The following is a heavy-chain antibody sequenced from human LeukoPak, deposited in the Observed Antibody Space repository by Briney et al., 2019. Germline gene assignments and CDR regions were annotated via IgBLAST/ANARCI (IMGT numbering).Heavy chain of an antibody. CDR2: IYYSGST. Sequence: SETLSLTCTVSGGSISSSSYYWGWIRQPPGKGLEWIGSIYYSGSTYYNPSLKSRVTISVDTSKNQFSLKLSSVTAADTAVYYCARHRCGSGIDSYYMDVWGKGTTVTISS. CDR3: ARHRCGSGIDSYYMDV. D-gene: IGHD3-10*01. J-gene: IGHJ6*03. CDR1: GGSISSSSYY. V-gene: IGHV4-39*01.